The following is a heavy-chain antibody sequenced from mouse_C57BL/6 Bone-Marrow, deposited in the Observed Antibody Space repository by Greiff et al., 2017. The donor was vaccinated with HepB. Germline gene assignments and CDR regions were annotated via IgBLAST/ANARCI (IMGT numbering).Heavy chain of an antibody. D-gene: IGHD2-10*01. CDR2: IYPRSGNT. CDR1: GYTFTSYG. J-gene: IGHJ2*01. V-gene: IGHV1-81*01. Sequence: QVQLQQSGAELARPGASVKLSCKASGYTFTSYGISWVKQRTGQGLEWIGEIYPRSGNTYYNEKFKGKATLTADKSSSTAYMELRSLTSEDSAVYLCARSPLPPFDYWGQGTTLTVSS. CDR3: ARSPLPPFDY.